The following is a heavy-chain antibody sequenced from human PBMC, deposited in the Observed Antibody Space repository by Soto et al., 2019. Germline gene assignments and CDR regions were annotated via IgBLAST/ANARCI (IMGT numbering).Heavy chain of an antibody. CDR1: RGTFSRNA. J-gene: IGHJ4*02. D-gene: IGHD5-12*01. V-gene: IGHV1-69*01. CDR2: IIPIFGTA. Sequence: QVQLVQSGAEVQKPGSSVKVSCKASRGTFSRNAIRWVRRAPGQRLEWMGGIIPIFGTANHAQKFQGRVAVTADESTSTVYMELSSLRSEDTSVYYCARGYSGDDGRFDYWGQGTLVTVSS. CDR3: ARGYSGDDGRFDY.